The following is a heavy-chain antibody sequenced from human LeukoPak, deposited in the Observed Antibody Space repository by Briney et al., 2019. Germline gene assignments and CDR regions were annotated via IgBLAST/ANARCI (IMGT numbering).Heavy chain of an antibody. V-gene: IGHV3-72*01. CDR3: ARWTNEYGRPEGYFDY. D-gene: IGHD6-6*01. CDR2: TRNKVNSYTT. Sequence: GGSLRLSCAASGFTFSDHYMDWVRQAPGKGLEWVGRTRNKVNSYTTEYAASVKGRFTISRDDSENSLYLQMNSLKIEDTAVYYCARWTNEYGRPEGYFDYWGQGALVTVSS. CDR1: GFTFSDHY. J-gene: IGHJ4*02.